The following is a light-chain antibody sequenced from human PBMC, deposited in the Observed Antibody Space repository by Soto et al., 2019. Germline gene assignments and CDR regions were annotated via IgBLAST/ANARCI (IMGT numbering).Light chain of an antibody. V-gene: IGLV1-44*01. Sequence: QSVLTQPPSASGTPGPTVAISCSGSSSNIGSNTVNWYQQFPGTAPKLLIYGNNQRPSGVPDRLSGSKSDTSASLAISGLLSEDESDYYCATWDDSLNGWVFGGGTKVTVL. J-gene: IGLJ3*02. CDR3: ATWDDSLNGWV. CDR2: GNN. CDR1: SSNIGSNT.